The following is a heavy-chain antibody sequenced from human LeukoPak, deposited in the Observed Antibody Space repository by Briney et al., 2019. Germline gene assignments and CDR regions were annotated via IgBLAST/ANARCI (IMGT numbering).Heavy chain of an antibody. CDR3: ASERLAFRVDV. V-gene: IGHV4-4*07. Sequence: SETLSLTCTVSGDSIRNYYGTCIRRSAGRGVKWIGRINNRGNTTYTPSSKRPVTISLETSKNQFTLHLSSVPAADTAVYYCASERLAFRVDVWGKGTPVTVSS. J-gene: IGHJ6*04. CDR2: INNRGNT. D-gene: IGHD3-3*02. CDR1: GDSIRNYY.